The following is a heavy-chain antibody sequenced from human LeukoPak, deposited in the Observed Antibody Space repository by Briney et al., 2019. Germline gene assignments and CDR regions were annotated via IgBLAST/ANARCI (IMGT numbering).Heavy chain of an antibody. CDR3: ARAGTYYYDSSGYLLYYFDY. Sequence: SETLSLTCTVSGGSISSYYWSWIRQPPGKGLEWIGYIYYSGSTNYNPSLKSRVTISVDTSKNQSSLKLSSVTAADTAVYYCARAGTYYYDSSGYLLYYFDYWGQGTLVTVSS. J-gene: IGHJ4*02. D-gene: IGHD3-22*01. CDR1: GGSISSYY. V-gene: IGHV4-59*08. CDR2: IYYSGST.